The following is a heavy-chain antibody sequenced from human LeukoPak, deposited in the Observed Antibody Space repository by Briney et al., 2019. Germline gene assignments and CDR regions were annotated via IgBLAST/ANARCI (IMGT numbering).Heavy chain of an antibody. J-gene: IGHJ6*03. CDR1: GVSISSYY. CDR2: IYTSGST. V-gene: IGHV4-4*07. D-gene: IGHD1-26*01. Sequence: SETLSLTCTVSGVSISSYYWRWVRQPAGKGLEWIGRIYTSGSTNYNPSLKSRVTMSVDTSKNQFSLKLSSVTAADTAVYYCAREGSYYGYYYYMDVWGKGTTVTVSS. CDR3: AREGSYYGYYYYMDV.